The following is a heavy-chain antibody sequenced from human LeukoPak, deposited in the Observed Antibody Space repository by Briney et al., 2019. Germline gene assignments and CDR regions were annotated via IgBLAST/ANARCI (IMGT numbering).Heavy chain of an antibody. V-gene: IGHV4-31*03. CDR1: GGSIRSGGYY. J-gene: IGHJ3*02. CDR2: IYYSGST. Sequence: SETLSLTCTVSGGSIRSGGYYWSWIRQHPGKGLEWIGYIYYSGSTYYNPSLKSRVTISVDTSKNQFSLKLSSVTAADTAVYYCARVKGGAFDIWGQGTMVTVSS. CDR3: ARVKGGAFDI.